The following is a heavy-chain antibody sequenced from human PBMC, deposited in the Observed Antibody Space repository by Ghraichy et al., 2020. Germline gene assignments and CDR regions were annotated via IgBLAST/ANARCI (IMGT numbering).Heavy chain of an antibody. V-gene: IGHV3-11*01. D-gene: IGHD3-22*01. J-gene: IGHJ4*02. CDR1: GFSFSDYY. CDR3: ARGHYDSSGYLFDY. CDR2: ISGSAFTI. Sequence: GESLNISCAASGFSFSDYYMNWIRQAPGKGLEWVSYISGSAFTIYYADSVKGRFTISRDNAKNSLYLQMNSLRVEDTAVYYCARGHYDSSGYLFDYWGQGTLVTVSS.